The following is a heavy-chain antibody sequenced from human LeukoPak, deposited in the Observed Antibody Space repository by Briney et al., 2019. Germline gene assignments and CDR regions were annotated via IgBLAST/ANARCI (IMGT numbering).Heavy chain of an antibody. Sequence: GESLKISCKGSGYSFTSYWIGWVRQMPGKGLEWMGIIYPGDSDTRYSPSFQGQVTISADKSISTAYLQWSSLKASDTAMYYCARRYCSSTSCYGGPHGMDVWGQGTTVAVFS. J-gene: IGHJ6*02. CDR2: IYPGDSDT. D-gene: IGHD2-2*01. V-gene: IGHV5-51*01. CDR1: GYSFTSYW. CDR3: ARRYCSSTSCYGGPHGMDV.